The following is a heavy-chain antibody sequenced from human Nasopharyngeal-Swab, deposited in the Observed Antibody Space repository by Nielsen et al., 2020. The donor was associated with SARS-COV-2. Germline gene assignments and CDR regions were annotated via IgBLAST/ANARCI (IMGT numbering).Heavy chain of an antibody. Sequence: PGKGLEWIGYIYYSGSTNYNPSLKSRVTISVDTSKNQFSLKLGSVTAADTAVYYCARERIAARLPDRWFDPWGQGTLVTVSS. V-gene: IGHV4-59*13. D-gene: IGHD6-6*01. CDR2: IYYSGST. J-gene: IGHJ5*02. CDR3: ARERIAARLPDRWFDP.